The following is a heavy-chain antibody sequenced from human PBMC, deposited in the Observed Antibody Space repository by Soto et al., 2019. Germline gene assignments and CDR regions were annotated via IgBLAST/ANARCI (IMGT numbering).Heavy chain of an antibody. CDR3: ARHTQLGIGDYYYYYGMDV. J-gene: IGHJ6*02. V-gene: IGHV5-51*01. D-gene: IGHD1-1*01. CDR2: IYPGDSDT. Sequence: PGXSLKISXXXXGXXXXXYXXGXVXXXPGKGLEWKGIIYPGDSDTRYSPSFQGQVTISADKSISTAYLQWSSLKASDTAMYYCARHTQLGIGDYYYYYGMDVWGQGTTVTVSS. CDR1: GXXXXXYX.